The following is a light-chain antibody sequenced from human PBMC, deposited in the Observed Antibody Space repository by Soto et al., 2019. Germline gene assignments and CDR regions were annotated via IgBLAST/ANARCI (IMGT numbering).Light chain of an antibody. CDR3: SSYTSSAPLYA. Sequence: QSVLTQPASVSGSPGQSITISCTGVTTDVDGYDYVSWYQQHPGQAPQLLIYDVNSRPSGISYRFSGSKSGDTASLTISGLQAEDDADYYCSSYTSSAPLYAFGAGTKVPVL. CDR1: TTDVDGYDY. J-gene: IGLJ1*01. V-gene: IGLV2-14*03. CDR2: DVN.